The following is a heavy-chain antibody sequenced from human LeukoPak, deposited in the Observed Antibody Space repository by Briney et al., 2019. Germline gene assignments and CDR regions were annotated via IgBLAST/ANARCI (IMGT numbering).Heavy chain of an antibody. D-gene: IGHD5-18*01. V-gene: IGHV5-51*01. CDR1: GYSFTSYW. Sequence: GESLKISCEGSGYSFTSYWIGWVRQIPGKGLEWMGIIYPGDSDTRYSPSFQGQVTISADNYISTPYLQWSSLKASDNAMYYCARQDRLDTAMARNSRRENNWFDPWGQGTLDTVSS. CDR3: ARQDRLDTAMARNSRRENNWFDP. CDR2: IYPGDSDT. J-gene: IGHJ5*02.